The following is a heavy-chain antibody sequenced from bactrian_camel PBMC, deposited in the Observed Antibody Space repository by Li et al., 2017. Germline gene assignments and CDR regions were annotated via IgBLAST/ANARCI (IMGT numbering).Heavy chain of an antibody. Sequence: HVQLVESGGGSVQAGGSLRPSCTTSKSAYDMHCMGWFRQAPGKEREGVATTYAPGGNTQYADSVKGRFTISQDNVTNTVYLQMNSLKPEDTAIYYCAADIGSGGGYCCTRPGWYHYWGQGTQVTVS. CDR3: AADIGSGGGYCCTRPGWYHY. D-gene: IGHD2*01. CDR2: TYAPGGNT. CDR1: KSAYDMHC. J-gene: IGHJ4*01. V-gene: IGHV3-3*01.